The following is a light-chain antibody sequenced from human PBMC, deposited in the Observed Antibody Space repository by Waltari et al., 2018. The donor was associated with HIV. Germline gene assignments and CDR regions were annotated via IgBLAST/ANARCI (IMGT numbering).Light chain of an antibody. J-gene: IGKJ4*01. CDR3: QQYNTWPLS. CDR1: QNIINN. Sequence: EIVMTQSPATLSVSPGERATLSCRASQNIINNLAWYQQKPGQAPRPLIYGASTRATSIPARFSGSGYGTDFTLTINSLQSEDIAGYYCQQYNTWPLSFGGGTKVEIK. CDR2: GAS. V-gene: IGKV3-15*01.